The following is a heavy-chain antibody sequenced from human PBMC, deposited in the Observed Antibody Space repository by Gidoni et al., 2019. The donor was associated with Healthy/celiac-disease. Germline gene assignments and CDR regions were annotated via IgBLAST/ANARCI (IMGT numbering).Heavy chain of an antibody. V-gene: IGHV3-21*01. CDR3: ARDGCSGGSCYLDY. D-gene: IGHD2-15*01. Sequence: EVQLVESGGGLVKPGGSLRLSCAASGFTFSSYSMNWVRQAPGKGLEWVSSISSSSSYIYYADSVKGRFTISRDNAKNSLYLQMNSLRAEDTAVYYCARDGCSGGSCYLDYWGQGTLVTVSS. CDR1: GFTFSSYS. CDR2: ISSSSSYI. J-gene: IGHJ4*02.